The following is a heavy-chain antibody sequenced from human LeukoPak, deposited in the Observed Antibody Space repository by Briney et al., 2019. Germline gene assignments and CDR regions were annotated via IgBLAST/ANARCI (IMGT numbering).Heavy chain of an antibody. CDR1: GFTFSNYA. V-gene: IGHV3-23*01. CDR3: ANRWYYFDY. J-gene: IGHJ4*02. D-gene: IGHD4-23*01. CDR2: VTGSGTST. Sequence: PAGSLRLSCAASGFTFSNYAMTWVRQAPGKGLEWVSTVTGSGTSTFYAASVKGRFTISRDNSKNTLYLQMNSLRVEDTAVYYCANRWYYFDYWGQGTLVTVSS.